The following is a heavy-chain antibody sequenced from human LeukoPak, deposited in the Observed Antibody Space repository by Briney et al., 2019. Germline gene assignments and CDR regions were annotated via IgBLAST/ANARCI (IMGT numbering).Heavy chain of an antibody. J-gene: IGHJ6*02. V-gene: IGHV1-8*01. CDR3: ARVRAMVRGVIRSPGMDV. Sequence: ASVKVSCKASGYTFTSCDINWVRQATGQGLEWMGWMNPNSGNTGYAQKFQGRVTMTRNTSISTAYMELSSLRSEDTAVYYCARVRAMVRGVIRSPGMDVWGQGTTVTVSS. CDR2: MNPNSGNT. D-gene: IGHD3-10*01. CDR1: GYTFTSCD.